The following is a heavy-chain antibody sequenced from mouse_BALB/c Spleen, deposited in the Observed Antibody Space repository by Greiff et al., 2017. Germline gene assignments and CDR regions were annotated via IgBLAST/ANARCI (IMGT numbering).Heavy chain of an antibody. CDR2: ISSGGGNT. CDR1: GFTFSSYT. V-gene: IGHV5-9*03. J-gene: IGHJ1*01. D-gene: IGHD2-4*01. Sequence: EVQVVESGGGLVKPGGSLKLSCAASGFTFSSYTMSWVRQTPEKRLEWVATISSGGGNTYYPDSVKGRFTISRDNAKNNLYLQMSSLRSEDTALYYCARGQEDYDNWDFDVWGAGTTVTVSS. CDR3: ARGQEDYDNWDFDV.